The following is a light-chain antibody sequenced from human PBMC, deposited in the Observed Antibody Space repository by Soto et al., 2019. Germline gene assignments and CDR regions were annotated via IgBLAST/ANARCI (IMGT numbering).Light chain of an antibody. V-gene: IGKV3-20*01. J-gene: IGKJ2*01. CDR3: QQFGNSPYT. CDR1: QSVSSSY. Sequence: EIVLTQSPGTLSLSPGERATLSCRASQSVSSSYLAWYQQKPGQTPRLLIYGASSRATGIPDRFSGSGSATHFTLTISRLEPEDFAVYYCQQFGNSPYTFGQGTMLDIK. CDR2: GAS.